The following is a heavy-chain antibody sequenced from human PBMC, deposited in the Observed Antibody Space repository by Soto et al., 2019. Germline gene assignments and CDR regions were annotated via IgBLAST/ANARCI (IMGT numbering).Heavy chain of an antibody. V-gene: IGHV3-23*01. CDR2: ISGSGGST. CDR1: GFTFSSDA. CDR3: AKDLEPGYYNTYYFDY. J-gene: IGHJ4*02. D-gene: IGHD3-22*01. Sequence: GGSLRLSCAASGFTFSSDAMSWVRQAPGKGLEWVSAISGSGGSTYYADPVKGRFTISRDNSKNTLYLQMNSLRAEDTAVYYCAKDLEPGYYNTYYFDYWGQGTLVTVSS.